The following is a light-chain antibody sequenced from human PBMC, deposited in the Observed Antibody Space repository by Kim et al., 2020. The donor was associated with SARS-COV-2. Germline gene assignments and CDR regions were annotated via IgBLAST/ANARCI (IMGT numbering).Light chain of an antibody. CDR1: SLRSYY. CDR2: GKN. J-gene: IGLJ3*02. Sequence: SSELTQDPAVSVALGQTVRITCQGDSLRSYYASWYQQKPGQAPVLVIYGKNNRPSGIPDRFSGSSSGNTASLTITGAQAEDEADYYCNSRDSSHLEVFGGGTQLTVL. V-gene: IGLV3-19*01. CDR3: NSRDSSHLEV.